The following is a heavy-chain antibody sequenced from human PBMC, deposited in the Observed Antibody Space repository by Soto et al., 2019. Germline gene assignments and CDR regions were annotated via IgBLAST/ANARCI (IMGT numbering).Heavy chain of an antibody. J-gene: IGHJ4*02. CDR2: IKSKRDGGTT. D-gene: IGHD5-12*01. V-gene: IGHV3-15*01. Sequence: EVQLVESGGGLVKPGGSLRLSCAASGFTVSNAWMTWVRLVPGKGLEWVGRIKSKRDGGTTVYAAPVRGRVTISRDDSKNTLYLQVDSLKTEDTAVYYCTTGWAGSGYFEYYYDYWGQGTLVTVSS. CDR1: GFTVSNAW. CDR3: TTGWAGSGYFEYYYDY.